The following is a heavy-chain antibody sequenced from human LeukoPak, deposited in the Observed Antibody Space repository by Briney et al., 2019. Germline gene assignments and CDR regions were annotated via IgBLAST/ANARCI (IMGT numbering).Heavy chain of an antibody. Sequence: GGSLRLSCAASGFAFSVYAMSWLRQPPGKGLEWVSTINANSGTTSYAASVRGRFAITRDNSKNTLYLQLNTLRADDTATYYCAKPISGGLAVTADWFHPWGQGTLVVVSS. V-gene: IGHV3-23*01. J-gene: IGHJ5*01. CDR3: AKPISGGLAVTADWFHP. CDR2: INANSGTT. D-gene: IGHD6-19*01. CDR1: GFAFSVYA.